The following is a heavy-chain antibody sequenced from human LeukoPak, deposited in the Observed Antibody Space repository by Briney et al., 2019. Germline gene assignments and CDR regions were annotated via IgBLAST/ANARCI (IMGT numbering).Heavy chain of an antibody. V-gene: IGHV4-39*07. CDR2: IYYSGST. Sequence: SETLSLTCTVSGGSISSSSYYWGWIRQPPGKGLEWIGNIYYSGSTYYNPSLKSRVTISVDTSKNQFSLELSSVTAADTAVYYCARDGYNPIDYWGQGTLVTVSS. CDR3: ARDGYNPIDY. J-gene: IGHJ4*02. D-gene: IGHD5-24*01. CDR1: GGSISSSSYY.